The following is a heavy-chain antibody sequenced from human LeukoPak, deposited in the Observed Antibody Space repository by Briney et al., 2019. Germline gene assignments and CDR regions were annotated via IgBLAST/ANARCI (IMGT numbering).Heavy chain of an antibody. CDR3: ARDLRGITMVRGVPAKTLDC. Sequence: GSVMVSCKASGYTFTGYDMHWVGQAAGQGLEWMGRIHPNSVGANYAQKFQVRVTMPRDTSTTTAYMDLSWLRSGDPAGYYFARDLRGITMVRGVPAKTLDCWGQGTLVTVS. V-gene: IGHV1-2*06. J-gene: IGHJ4*02. CDR2: IHPNSVGA. CDR1: GYTFTGYD. D-gene: IGHD3-10*01.